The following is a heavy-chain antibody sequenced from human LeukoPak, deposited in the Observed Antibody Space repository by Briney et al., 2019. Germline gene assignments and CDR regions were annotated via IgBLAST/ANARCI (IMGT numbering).Heavy chain of an antibody. CDR3: AKDSLRLAVLLELPDY. D-gene: IGHD3-10*01. CDR1: GFTFSSYS. V-gene: IGHV3-48*01. Sequence: GGSLRLSCAASGFTFSSYSMNWVRQAPGKGLEWVSYISSSSSTIYYADSVKGRFTISRDNAKNSLYLQMNSLRAEDTAVYYCAKDSLRLAVLLELPDYWGQGTLVTVSS. CDR2: ISSSSSTI. J-gene: IGHJ4*02.